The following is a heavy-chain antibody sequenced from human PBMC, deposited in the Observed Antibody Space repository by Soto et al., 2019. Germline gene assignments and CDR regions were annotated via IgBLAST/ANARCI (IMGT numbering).Heavy chain of an antibody. CDR3: ARDGSSSPATRDYYYGMDV. J-gene: IGHJ6*02. D-gene: IGHD6-6*01. CDR2: INPNGGST. Sequence: ASVKVSCKAPADTFTSYYIHWVRQAPGHGLEWMGIINPNGGSTRFAQTFQGRITMTTDTSTSTVYMELRSLRSEDTAVYYCARDGSSSPATRDYYYGMDVWGQGTTVTVSS. CDR1: ADTFTSYY. V-gene: IGHV1-46*01.